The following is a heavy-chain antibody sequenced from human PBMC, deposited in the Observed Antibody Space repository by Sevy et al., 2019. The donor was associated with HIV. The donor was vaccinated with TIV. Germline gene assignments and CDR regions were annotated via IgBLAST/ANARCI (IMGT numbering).Heavy chain of an antibody. V-gene: IGHV4-59*01. D-gene: IGHD6-13*01. Sequence: SETLSLTCTVSGGSISSYYWSWIRQPPGKGLEWIGYIYYSGSTNYNPSLKSRVTISVDTSKNQFSLKLSSVTAADTAVYYCATSKPGIAGTRAFDIWGHGTMVTVSS. CDR3: ATSKPGIAGTRAFDI. CDR1: GGSISSYY. J-gene: IGHJ3*02. CDR2: IYYSGST.